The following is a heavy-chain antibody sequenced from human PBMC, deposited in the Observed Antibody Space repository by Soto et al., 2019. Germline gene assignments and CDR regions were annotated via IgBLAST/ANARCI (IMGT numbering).Heavy chain of an antibody. Sequence: GGSLRLSCAASGFTFSSSGMNWVRQAPGKGLEWISGITGSNGSIYYADSVKGRFTISRDNSKNTLWLQMNSLRAEDMDVYYCATDSLFGGLDFDYWGQGTLVTVSS. D-gene: IGHD2-15*01. V-gene: IGHV3-23*01. CDR3: ATDSLFGGLDFDY. CDR2: ITGSNGSI. CDR1: GFTFSSSG. J-gene: IGHJ4*02.